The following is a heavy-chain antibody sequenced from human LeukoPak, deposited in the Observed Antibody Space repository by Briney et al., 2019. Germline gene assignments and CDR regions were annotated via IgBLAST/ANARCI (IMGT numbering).Heavy chain of an antibody. CDR2: INPSGGST. CDR1: GYTSTSYY. V-gene: IGHV1-46*01. CDR3: ARASYYYDSSVLMHY. Sequence: ASVKVSCKASGYTSTSYYMHWVRQAPGQGLEWMGIINPSGGSTSYAQKFQGRVTMTRDMSTSTVYMELSSLRSEDTAVYYCARASYYYDSSVLMHYWGQGTLVTVSS. J-gene: IGHJ4*02. D-gene: IGHD3-22*01.